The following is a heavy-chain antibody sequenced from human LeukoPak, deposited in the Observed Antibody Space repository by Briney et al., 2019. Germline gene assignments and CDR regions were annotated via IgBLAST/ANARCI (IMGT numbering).Heavy chain of an antibody. J-gene: IGHJ4*02. V-gene: IGHV3-30*04. Sequence: PGRSLRLSCAASGFTFSSYAMHWVRQAPGKGLEWVAVISYDGSNKYYADSVKGRFTISRDNSKNTLYLQMNSLRAEDTAVYYCAKEVSIISRGLDYWGQGILVTVSS. CDR3: AKEVSIISRGLDY. CDR2: ISYDGSNK. CDR1: GFTFSSYA. D-gene: IGHD2-21*01.